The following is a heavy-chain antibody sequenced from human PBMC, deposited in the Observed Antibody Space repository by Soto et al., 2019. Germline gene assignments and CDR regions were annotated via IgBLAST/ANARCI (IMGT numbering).Heavy chain of an antibody. CDR2: IYYSGST. CDR1: GGSISSYY. Sequence: PSETLSLTCTVSGGSISSYYWSWIRQPPGKGLEWIGYIYYSGSTNYNPSLKSRVTISVDTSKNQFSLKLSSVTAADTAVYYCARPHYDSNTFYSFFDYWGQGTLVTVSS. D-gene: IGHD3-22*01. CDR3: ARPHYDSNTFYSFFDY. J-gene: IGHJ4*02. V-gene: IGHV4-59*01.